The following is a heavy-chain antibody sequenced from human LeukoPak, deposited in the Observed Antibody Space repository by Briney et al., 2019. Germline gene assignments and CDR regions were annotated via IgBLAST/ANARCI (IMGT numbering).Heavy chain of an antibody. J-gene: IGHJ4*02. CDR3: ARPYCNGGSCHDYFDY. CDR1: GGTFSSYA. CDR2: IIPIFGTA. V-gene: IGHV1-69*06. Sequence: SVKVSCKASGGTFSSYAISWVRQAPGQGLEWMGGIIPIFGTANYAQKFQGRVTITADKSTSTAYMELSSLRSDDTAVYCCARPYCNGGSCHDYFDYWGQGTLVSVSS. D-gene: IGHD2-15*01.